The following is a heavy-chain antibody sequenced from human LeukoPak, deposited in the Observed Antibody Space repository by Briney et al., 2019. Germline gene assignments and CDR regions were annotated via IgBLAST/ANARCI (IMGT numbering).Heavy chain of an antibody. CDR3: ARAPNDYGDY. J-gene: IGHJ4*02. D-gene: IGHD2-8*01. Sequence: QPGGSLRPSCAASGFPFSSYGRHWIRQAPGKGLGWVAFIRYDGSNKYYADSVKGRFTISRDNSKNTLYLQMNSLRAEDTAVYYCARAPNDYGDYWGQGTLVTVSS. V-gene: IGHV3-30*02. CDR2: IRYDGSNK. CDR1: GFPFSSYG.